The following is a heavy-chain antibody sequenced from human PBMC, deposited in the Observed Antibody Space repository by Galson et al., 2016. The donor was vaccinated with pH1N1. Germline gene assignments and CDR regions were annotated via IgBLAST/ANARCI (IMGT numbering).Heavy chain of an antibody. CDR3: AKYYYDSSGSGAIGTFDI. CDR1: GFSFTSYW. V-gene: IGHV5-51*01. Sequence: QSGAEVKKPGESLKISCKGPGFSFTSYWIGWVRQMPGKGLEWMGVIYPGDSDTRYSPSFQGQVTISADKSISTAYLQWSSLKASDTAMYYCAKYYYDSSGSGAIGTFDIWGQGTMVTVSS. D-gene: IGHD3-22*01. CDR2: IYPGDSDT. J-gene: IGHJ3*02.